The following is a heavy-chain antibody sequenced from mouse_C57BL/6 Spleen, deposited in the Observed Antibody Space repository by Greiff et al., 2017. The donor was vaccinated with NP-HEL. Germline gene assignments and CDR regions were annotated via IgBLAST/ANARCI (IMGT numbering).Heavy chain of an antibody. CDR2: IYPGSGST. CDR3: ARLCDYPYYFDY. V-gene: IGHV1-55*01. D-gene: IGHD5-5*01. J-gene: IGHJ2*01. CDR1: GYTFTSYW. Sequence: QVQLQQPGAELVKPGASVKMSCKASGYTFTSYWITWVKQRPGQGLEWIGDIYPGSGSTTYNEKFKSKATLTVDTSSSTAYMQLSSLTSEDSAVYYCARLCDYPYYFDYWGQGTTLTVSS.